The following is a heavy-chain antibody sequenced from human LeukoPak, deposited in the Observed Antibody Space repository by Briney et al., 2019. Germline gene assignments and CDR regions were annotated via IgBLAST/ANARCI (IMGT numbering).Heavy chain of an antibody. V-gene: IGHV3-21*01. CDR3: ARGSVTWFDP. CDR2: ISSSSSYT. CDR1: GFTFSSYS. Sequence: GGSLRLSCAASGFTFSSYSMNWVRQAPGKGLEWVSSISSSSSYTYYADSVKGRFTISRDNAKNSLYLQMNSLRAEDTAVYYCARGSVTWFDPWGQGTLVTVSS. J-gene: IGHJ5*02. D-gene: IGHD2-21*02.